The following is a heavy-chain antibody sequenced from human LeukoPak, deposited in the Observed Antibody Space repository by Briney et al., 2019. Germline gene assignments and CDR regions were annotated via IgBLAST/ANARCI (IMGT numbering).Heavy chain of an antibody. J-gene: IGHJ6*03. CDR2: SNPNSGGT. D-gene: IGHD3-3*01. Sequence: ASVKVSCKASGYIFSDYYIHWVRQAPGQGLEWMGWSNPNSGGTNYAQKFQGRVTMTRYTSISTAYMELSRLRSDDTAVYYCARDLVRFLEWLLIYYYYYMDFWGKGTTVTVSS. V-gene: IGHV1-2*02. CDR3: ARDLVRFLEWLLIYYYYYMDF. CDR1: GYIFSDYY.